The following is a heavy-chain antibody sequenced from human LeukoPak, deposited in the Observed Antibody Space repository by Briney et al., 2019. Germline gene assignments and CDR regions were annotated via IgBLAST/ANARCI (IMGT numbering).Heavy chain of an antibody. J-gene: IGHJ4*02. CDR3: AKHLTRMSYFDY. CDR2: INSDGSST. Sequence: PGGSLRLSCAASGFTFSSYWMHWVRQAPGKGLVWVSHINSDGSSTNYADSVKGRFTISRDNAKNTLYLQMNSLRAEDTAIYFCAKHLTRMSYFDYWGQGTLATVSS. CDR1: GFTFSSYW. V-gene: IGHV3-74*01.